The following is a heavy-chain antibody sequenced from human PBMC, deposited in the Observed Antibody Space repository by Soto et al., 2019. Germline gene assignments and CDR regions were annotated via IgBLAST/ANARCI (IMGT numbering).Heavy chain of an antibody. V-gene: IGHV1-46*03. D-gene: IGHD5-18*01. CDR3: ARVYPSDTRYGYVGNNWFDP. CDR2: INPSGGST. J-gene: IGHJ5*02. CDR1: GYTFTSYY. Sequence: ASVKVSCKASGYTFTSYYMHWVRQAPGQGLEWMGIINPSGGSTSYAQKFQSRVTMTRDTSTSTVYMELSSLRSEDTAVYYCARVYPSDTRYGYVGNNWFDPWGQGTLVTVS.